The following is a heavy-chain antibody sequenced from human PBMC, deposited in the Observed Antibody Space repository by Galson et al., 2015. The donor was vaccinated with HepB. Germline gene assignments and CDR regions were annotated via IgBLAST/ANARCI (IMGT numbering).Heavy chain of an antibody. V-gene: IGHV3-15*01. J-gene: IGHJ4*02. CDR3: TADLSSVGGGEFDY. D-gene: IGHD1-26*01. Sequence: SLRLSCAASGFTFNNAWMSWVRQAPGKGLEYIGLIKNRALSGTIDYAAPVKGRFLISKDDSQNTLYLQMNSLKTEDTAVYFCTADLSSVGGGEFDYWGQGVLVTVAS. CDR2: IKNRALSGTI. CDR1: GFTFNNAW.